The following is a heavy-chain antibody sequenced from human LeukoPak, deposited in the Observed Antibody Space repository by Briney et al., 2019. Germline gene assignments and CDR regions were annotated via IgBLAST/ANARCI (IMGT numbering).Heavy chain of an antibody. J-gene: IGHJ4*02. Sequence: ASVKVSCNASGYIFTDYGINWVRQATGQGLEWMGWMNPNSGNTGYAQRFQGRVTMTRNTSISTAYMELSSLRSEDTAVYYCARAQRGASFDYWGQGTLVTVSS. CDR3: ARAQRGASFDY. D-gene: IGHD1-26*01. V-gene: IGHV1-8*01. CDR1: GYIFTDYG. CDR2: MNPNSGNT.